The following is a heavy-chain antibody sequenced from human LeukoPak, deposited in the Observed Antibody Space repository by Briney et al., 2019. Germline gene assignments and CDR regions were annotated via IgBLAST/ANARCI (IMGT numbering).Heavy chain of an antibody. CDR3: ARASTSGSYNYYGMDV. CDR2: IYHSGST. V-gene: IGHV4-30-2*01. CDR1: GGSISSGGYS. Sequence: SETLSLTCAVSGGSISSGGYSWSWIRQPPGKGLEWIGYIYHSGSTYYNPSLKSRVTISVDRSKNQFSLKLSSVTAADTAVYYCARASTSGSYNYYGMDVWGQGTTVTVSS. J-gene: IGHJ6*02. D-gene: IGHD1-26*01.